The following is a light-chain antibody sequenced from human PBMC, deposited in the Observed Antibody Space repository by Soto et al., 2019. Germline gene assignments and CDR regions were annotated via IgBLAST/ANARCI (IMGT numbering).Light chain of an antibody. J-gene: IGKJ1*01. CDR3: QQYTSYRT. CDR1: QSISSW. CDR2: DAS. Sequence: DIQMTQSPSTLSASVGDRVTITCRASQSISSWLAWYQQKPGKAPKLLIYDASSLESGVPSRFSGSGSGTEFTLTISSLQPDDSATYYCQQYTSYRTFGQGTKVDIK. V-gene: IGKV1-5*01.